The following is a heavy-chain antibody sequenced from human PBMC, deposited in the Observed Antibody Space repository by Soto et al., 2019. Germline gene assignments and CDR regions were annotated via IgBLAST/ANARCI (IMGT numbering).Heavy chain of an antibody. V-gene: IGHV4-59*02. CDR1: RDSVSGNS. J-gene: IGHJ5*02. CDR2: TN. D-gene: IGHD1-26*01. Sequence: QVQLRESGPGLVRPSETLSLTCHVSRDSVSGNSWSWLRQAPGERLELIRGTNNYNPSPKRRITVSVDASKNEVSLELRSVSPADTAVYYCAQGSLVFTSWGQGTLVTVSS. CDR3: AQGSLVFTS.